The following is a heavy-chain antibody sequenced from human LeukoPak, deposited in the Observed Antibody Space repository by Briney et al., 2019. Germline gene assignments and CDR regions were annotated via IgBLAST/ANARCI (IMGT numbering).Heavy chain of an antibody. Sequence: SETLSLTCTVSGGSISSSSYYWGWIRQPPGKGLEWIGSIYYSGSTYYNPSLKSRVTISVDTSKNQFSLKLSSVTAADTAVYYCARVAAGPPYDSSGPEDGYFDYWGQGTLVTVSS. V-gene: IGHV4-39*07. J-gene: IGHJ4*02. CDR1: GGSISSSSYY. CDR3: ARVAAGPPYDSSGPEDGYFDY. CDR2: IYYSGST. D-gene: IGHD3-22*01.